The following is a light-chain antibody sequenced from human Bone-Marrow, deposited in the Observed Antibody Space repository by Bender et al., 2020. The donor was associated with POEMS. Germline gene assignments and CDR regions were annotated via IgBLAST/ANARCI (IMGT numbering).Light chain of an antibody. CDR3: SSWDDSLSGWV. V-gene: IGLV1-44*01. CDR2: SNY. J-gene: IGLJ3*02. Sequence: QSVLTQPPSASGTPGQRVVISCSGSYSNIGRNSVSWYQHLPGSAPRLVVYSNYQRPSGVPARFSGSKSATSASLAISDIQSEDEGDYYCSSWDDSLSGWVFGGGTKLTVL. CDR1: YSNIGRNS.